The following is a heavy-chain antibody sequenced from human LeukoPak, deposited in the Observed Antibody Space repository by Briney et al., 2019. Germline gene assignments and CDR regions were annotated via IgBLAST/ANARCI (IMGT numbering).Heavy chain of an antibody. CDR1: GFTFDDYA. Sequence: GGSLRLSCAASGFTFDDYAMHWVRQAPGKGLEWVSRISGDGGSTYYADSVKGRFTISRDNSKNSLFLQMNSLRTEDTALYYCAKDRVAMVRGVSFSFDCWGQGTLVPVSS. D-gene: IGHD3-10*01. V-gene: IGHV3-43*02. CDR3: AKDRVAMVRGVSFSFDC. J-gene: IGHJ4*02. CDR2: ISGDGGST.